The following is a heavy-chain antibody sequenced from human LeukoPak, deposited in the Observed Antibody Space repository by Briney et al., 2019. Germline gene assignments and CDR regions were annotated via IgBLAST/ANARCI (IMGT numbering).Heavy chain of an antibody. V-gene: IGHV4-4*02. J-gene: IGHJ5*02. D-gene: IGHD3-9*01. Sequence: SGTLSLTCAVTGGSISRSNWWGWVRQPPGKGLEWIGEISHSGSINYNPSLKSRVTMSVDESKNQFSLKLSSVTAADSAVYYCARGDYDILTGWGGDWFDPWGQGILVTVSS. CDR2: ISHSGSI. CDR3: ARGDYDILTGWGGDWFDP. CDR1: GGSISRSNW.